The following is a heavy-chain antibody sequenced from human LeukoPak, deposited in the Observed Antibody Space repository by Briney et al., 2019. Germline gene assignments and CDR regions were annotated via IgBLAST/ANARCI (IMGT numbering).Heavy chain of an antibody. Sequence: WASVKVSCKASGYSFSNYYIHWVRQAPGQGLEWMGWISAYNGNTNYAQKLQGRVTMTTDTSTSTAYMELRSLRSDDTAVYYGARAVPAAIDLDAFDIWGQGTMVTVSS. D-gene: IGHD2-2*01. J-gene: IGHJ3*02. CDR3: ARAVPAAIDLDAFDI. CDR1: GYSFSNYY. CDR2: ISAYNGNT. V-gene: IGHV1-18*04.